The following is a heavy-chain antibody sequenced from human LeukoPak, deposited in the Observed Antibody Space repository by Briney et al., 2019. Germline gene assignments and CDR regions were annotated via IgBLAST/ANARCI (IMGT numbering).Heavy chain of an antibody. D-gene: IGHD3-10*01. Sequence: GASVKVSCKASGGTFSSYTISWVRQAPGQGLEWMGRIVPILDITNYAQKFQGRVTITADKSTSTAYMELSSLKSEDTAVYYSSVRGLIDGGGSYFDYWGQGTLVTVSS. CDR3: SVRGLIDGGGSYFDY. CDR1: GGTFSSYT. CDR2: IVPILDIT. V-gene: IGHV1-69*02. J-gene: IGHJ4*02.